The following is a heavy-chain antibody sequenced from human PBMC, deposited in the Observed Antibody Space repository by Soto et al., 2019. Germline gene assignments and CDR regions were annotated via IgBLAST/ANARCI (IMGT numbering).Heavy chain of an antibody. CDR3: ARDVSFSSSWQQESGPLNWFDP. D-gene: IGHD6-13*01. Sequence: PSETLSLTCTVSGGSISSYYWSWIRQPPGKGLEWIGYIYYSGSTNYNPSLKSRVTISVDTSKNQFSLKLSSETAADTAVYYCARDVSFSSSWQQESGPLNWFDPWGQGTLVTVSS. CDR2: IYYSGST. V-gene: IGHV4-59*01. J-gene: IGHJ5*02. CDR1: GGSISSYY.